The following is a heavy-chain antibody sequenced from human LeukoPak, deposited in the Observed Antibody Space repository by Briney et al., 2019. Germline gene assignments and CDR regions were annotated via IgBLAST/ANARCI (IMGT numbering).Heavy chain of an antibody. CDR2: ISWNSGSI. CDR1: GFTFDDYA. V-gene: IGHV3-9*01. CDR3: ARGPSSNWSGLDF. Sequence: QSGGSLRLSCAASGFTFDDYAMHWVRQAPGKGLEWVSHISWNSGSITYADSVKGRFTVSRDNAKNTLYLQVNNLRAEDTAVYYCARGPSSNWSGLDFWGQGTLLTVSS. D-gene: IGHD6-13*01. J-gene: IGHJ4*02.